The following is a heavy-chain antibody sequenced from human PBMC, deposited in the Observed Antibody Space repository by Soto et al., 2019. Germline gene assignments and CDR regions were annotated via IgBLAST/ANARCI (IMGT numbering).Heavy chain of an antibody. CDR3: AREKQLVRDYYYYGMDV. V-gene: IGHV1-2*04. CDR2: INPNSGGT. D-gene: IGHD6-6*01. Sequence: ASVKVSCKASGYTFTGYYMHWVRQAPGQGLEWMGWINPNSGGTNYAQKFQGWVTMTRDTSISTAYMELSRLRSDDTAVYYCAREKQLVRDYYYYGMDVWGQGTTVTVS. CDR1: GYTFTGYY. J-gene: IGHJ6*02.